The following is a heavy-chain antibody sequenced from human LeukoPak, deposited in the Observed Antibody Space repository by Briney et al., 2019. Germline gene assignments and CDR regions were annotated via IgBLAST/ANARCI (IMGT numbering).Heavy chain of an antibody. J-gene: IGHJ4*02. D-gene: IGHD6-19*01. Sequence: PGGSLRLSCAASGFTFSTYVMSWVCQAPGKGLEWVSVISGSGGSTHYADSVKGRFTISRDNSKNTLYLQMDSLGAEDTAVYYCAKGLRTSWLAGGVFDYWGQGTLVTVSS. CDR3: AKGLRTSWLAGGVFDY. V-gene: IGHV3-23*01. CDR2: ISGSGGST. CDR1: GFTFSTYV.